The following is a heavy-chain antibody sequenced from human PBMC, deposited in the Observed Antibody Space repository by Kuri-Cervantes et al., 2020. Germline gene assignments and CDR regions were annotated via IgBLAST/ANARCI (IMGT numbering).Heavy chain of an antibody. J-gene: IGHJ3*02. CDR3: ARVFRSGYYYLYAFDI. Sequence: SETLSLTCTVSGGSISSGDYYWSWIRQPPGKGLEWIGYIYYSGSTYYNPSLKSRVTISVDTSKNQFSLKLSSVTAADRAVYYCARVFRSGYYYLYAFDIWGQGTMVTVSS. D-gene: IGHD3-22*01. V-gene: IGHV4-30-4*01. CDR2: IYYSGST. CDR1: GGSISSGDYY.